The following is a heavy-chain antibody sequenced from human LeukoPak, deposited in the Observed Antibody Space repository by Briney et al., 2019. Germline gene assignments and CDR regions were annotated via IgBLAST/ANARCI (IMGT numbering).Heavy chain of an antibody. J-gene: IGHJ6*02. D-gene: IGHD3-3*01. CDR3: ARGGSSYDFWSGYYPNYYYYGMDV. CDR2: INHSGST. CDR1: GGSISSGDFY. Sequence: PSETLSLTCTVSGGSISSGDFYWSWIRQPPGEGLEWIGEINHSGSTNYNPSLKSRVTISVDTSKNQFSLKLSSVTAADTAVYYCARGGSSYDFWSGYYPNYYYYGMDVWGQGTTVTVSS. V-gene: IGHV4-39*07.